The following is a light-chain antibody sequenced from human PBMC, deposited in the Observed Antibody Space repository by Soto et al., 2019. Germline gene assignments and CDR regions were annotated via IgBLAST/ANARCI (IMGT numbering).Light chain of an antibody. CDR2: AAS. J-gene: IGKJ5*01. CDR3: QQYNSWPLT. CDR1: QSVSSN. V-gene: IGKV3-15*01. Sequence: EIVMTQSPATLSVSPGERATLSCRASQSVSSNLAWYQQKPGQTPRLLIYAASTGATGIPARFSGSGSGSDFTLTISSLQSEDFAVYYCQQYNSWPLTFGPGTRREIK.